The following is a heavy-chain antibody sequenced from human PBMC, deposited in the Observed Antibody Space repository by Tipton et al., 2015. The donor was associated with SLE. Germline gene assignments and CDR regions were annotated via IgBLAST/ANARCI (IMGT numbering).Heavy chain of an antibody. CDR2: IYYSGRT. J-gene: IGHJ4*02. Sequence: LRLSCTVSGGSISSYYWSWIRQPPGKGLEWIGYIYYSGRTNYNPSLKSRVTISVDTSKNQFSLKLSSVTAADTAVYYCAGMSYPREGYFDYWGQGTLVTVSS. CDR1: GGSISSYY. CDR3: AGMSYPREGYFDY. V-gene: IGHV4-59*01. D-gene: IGHD1-26*01.